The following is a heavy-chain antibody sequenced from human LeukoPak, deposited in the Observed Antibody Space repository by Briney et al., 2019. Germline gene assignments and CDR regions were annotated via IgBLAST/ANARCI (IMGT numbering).Heavy chain of an antibody. J-gene: IGHJ4*02. V-gene: IGHV3-30*18. D-gene: IGHD5-24*01. CDR3: AKNRREMATILVDY. CDR1: GFTFSSYG. Sequence: GGSLRLSCAASGFTFSSYGMHWVRQAPGKGLEWVAAISYDGSNKYYADSVKGRFTISRDSSKNTLYLQMNSLRAEDTAMYYCAKNRREMATILVDYWGQGTLVTVSS. CDR2: ISYDGSNK.